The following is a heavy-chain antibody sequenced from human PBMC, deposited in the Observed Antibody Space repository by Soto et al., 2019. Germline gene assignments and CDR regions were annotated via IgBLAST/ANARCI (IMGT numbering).Heavy chain of an antibody. D-gene: IGHD6-19*01. CDR2: ISAYNGNT. CDR3: ARDSDSSGYYYGMDV. J-gene: IGHJ6*02. Sequence: GASVKVSCKASGYTFTSYGISWVRQAPGQGLEWMGWISAYNGNTNYAQKLQGRVTMTTDTSTSTAYMELRSLRSDDTAVYYCARDSDSSGYYYGMDVWGQGTTVTVSS. V-gene: IGHV1-18*01. CDR1: GYTFTSYG.